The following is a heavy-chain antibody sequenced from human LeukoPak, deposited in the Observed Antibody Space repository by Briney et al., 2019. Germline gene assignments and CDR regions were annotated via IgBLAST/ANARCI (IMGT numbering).Heavy chain of an antibody. CDR3: ARGEWSADAFDI. CDR2: ISSSSSYI. J-gene: IGHJ3*02. V-gene: IGHV3-21*01. D-gene: IGHD3-3*01. Sequence: GGSLRLSCAASGFTFSRYSMNWVRQAPGKVLEWLSFISSSSSYIYYADSVKGRFTISRDNAKNSLYLQMNSLRAEDTALYYCARGEWSADAFDIWGQGTMVTVSS. CDR1: GFTFSRYS.